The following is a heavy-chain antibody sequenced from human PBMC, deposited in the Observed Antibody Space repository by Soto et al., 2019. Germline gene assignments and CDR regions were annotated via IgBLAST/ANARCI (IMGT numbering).Heavy chain of an antibody. CDR2: IRSKAYGGTT. D-gene: IGHD2-15*01. CDR3: TRVPVAATFSFDY. V-gene: IGHV3-49*04. CDR1: GFTFGDYA. J-gene: IGHJ4*02. Sequence: GGSLRLSCTASGFTFGDYAMSWVRQAPGKGLEWVGFIRSKAYGGTTEYAASVKGRFTISRDDSKSIAYLQMNSLKTEDTAVYYCTRVPVAATFSFDYWGQGTLVTVSS.